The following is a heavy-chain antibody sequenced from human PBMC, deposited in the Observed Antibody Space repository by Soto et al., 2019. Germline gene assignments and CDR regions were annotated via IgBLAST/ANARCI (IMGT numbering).Heavy chain of an antibody. Sequence: PGGSLRLSCAASGFTFSSYGMHWFRQAPGKGLEWVAVISYDGSNKYYADSVKGRFTISRDNSKNTLYLQMNSLRAEDTAVYYCAKDIIPRANDAFDIWGQGTMVTVSS. CDR3: AKDIIPRANDAFDI. V-gene: IGHV3-30*18. CDR1: GFTFSSYG. CDR2: ISYDGSNK. D-gene: IGHD3-3*01. J-gene: IGHJ3*02.